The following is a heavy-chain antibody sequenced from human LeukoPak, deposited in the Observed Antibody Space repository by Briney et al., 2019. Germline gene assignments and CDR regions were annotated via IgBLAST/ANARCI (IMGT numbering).Heavy chain of an antibody. Sequence: PGGSLRLSCAVSGFTVSSNYMSWVRQAPGKGLEWVSVIYGGGSTYYADSVKGRSTISRDNSKNTLYLQMNSLRAEDTAVYYCARAASVAGTYALNHWGQGTLVTVSS. V-gene: IGHV3-66*01. D-gene: IGHD6-19*01. CDR3: ARAASVAGTYALNH. CDR1: GFTVSSNY. CDR2: IYGGGST. J-gene: IGHJ4*02.